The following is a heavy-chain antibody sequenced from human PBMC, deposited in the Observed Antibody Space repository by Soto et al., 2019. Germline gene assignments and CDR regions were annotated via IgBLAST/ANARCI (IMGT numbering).Heavy chain of an antibody. D-gene: IGHD3-16*01. Sequence: QVQLVQSGAEVKKPGSSVKVSCKASGGTFSSYTISWVRQAPGQGLEGMGRIIPILGIANYAQKFQGRVTITADKSTSTAYMELSSLRSEDTAVYYCARDLDRAGDDNWFDPWGQGTLVTVSS. V-gene: IGHV1-69*08. J-gene: IGHJ5*02. CDR3: ARDLDRAGDDNWFDP. CDR2: IIPILGIA. CDR1: GGTFSSYT.